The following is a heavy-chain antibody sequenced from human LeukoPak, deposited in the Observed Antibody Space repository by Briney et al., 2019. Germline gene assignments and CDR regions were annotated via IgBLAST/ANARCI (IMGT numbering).Heavy chain of an antibody. CDR3: VKSFRYGDYVSFDC. CDR1: GFTFSSYA. CDR2: ISSNAGGT. V-gene: IGHV3-64D*06. Sequence: PGGSLRLSCSASGFTFSSYAMHWVSQAPGKGLEFVSAISSNAGGTYYADSVKGRFTISRDNSKNTLYLQMSSLRAEDTAVYYCVKSFRYGDYVSFDCWGQGTLVSVSS. D-gene: IGHD4-17*01. J-gene: IGHJ4*02.